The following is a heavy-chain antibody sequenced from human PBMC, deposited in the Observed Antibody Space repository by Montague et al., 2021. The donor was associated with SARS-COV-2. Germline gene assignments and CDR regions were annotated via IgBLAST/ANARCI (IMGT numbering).Heavy chain of an antibody. CDR2: INHSGST. CDR1: GGSFSGYY. J-gene: IGHJ4*02. D-gene: IGHD3-10*01. Sequence: SETLSLTCAVYGGSFSGYYWNWIRQPPGKGLEWTGEINHSGSTNYNPSLKSRVTMSVDTSKNQFSLKLSSVTAADTAVNYCARGARQGYGFRLGSFDSWGQGTLVTVSS. V-gene: IGHV4-34*01. CDR3: ARGARQGYGFRLGSFDS.